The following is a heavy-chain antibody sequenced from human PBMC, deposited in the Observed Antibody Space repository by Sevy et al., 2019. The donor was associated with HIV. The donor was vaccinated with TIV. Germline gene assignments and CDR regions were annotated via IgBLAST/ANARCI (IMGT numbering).Heavy chain of an antibody. CDR3: VGDRDYDYIWGTFPYRDY. J-gene: IGHJ4*02. D-gene: IGHD3-16*01. Sequence: ASVKVSCKASGYMFTSYGITWVRQAPGQGLEWLGWISPYKGNTNYAQKLQGRVTMTTDTSTFTAYMELRSLRSDDTTVYFCVGDRDYDYIWGTFPYRDYWGQGTLVTVSS. V-gene: IGHV1-18*01. CDR2: ISPYKGNT. CDR1: GYMFTSYG.